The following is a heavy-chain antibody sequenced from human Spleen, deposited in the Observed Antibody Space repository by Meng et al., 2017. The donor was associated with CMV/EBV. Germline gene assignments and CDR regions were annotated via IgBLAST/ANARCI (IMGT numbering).Heavy chain of an antibody. CDR2: ITSGSTYI. V-gene: IGHV3-21*01. D-gene: IGHD3-10*01. CDR1: GFTFSSYS. CDR3: ARGSGYFDY. Sequence: LSCAASGFTFSSYSMSWVRQAPGKVLEWVSSITSGSTYIFYADSVKGRFAISRDNAKNSLYLQMNSLRAEDTAVYYCARGSGYFDYWGQGTLVTVSS. J-gene: IGHJ4*02.